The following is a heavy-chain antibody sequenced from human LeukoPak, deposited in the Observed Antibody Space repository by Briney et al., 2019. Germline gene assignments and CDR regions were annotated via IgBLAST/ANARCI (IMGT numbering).Heavy chain of an antibody. CDR3: AKGLGRLWFGEFWFDP. V-gene: IGHV3-23*01. Sequence: GGSLRLSCAASGFTFSSHAMSWVRQAPGKGLEWVSAISGSGGSTYYADSVKGRFTISRDNSKNTLYLQMNSLRAEDTAVYYCAKGLGRLWFGEFWFDPWGQGTLVTVSS. J-gene: IGHJ5*02. CDR2: ISGSGGST. D-gene: IGHD3-10*01. CDR1: GFTFSSHA.